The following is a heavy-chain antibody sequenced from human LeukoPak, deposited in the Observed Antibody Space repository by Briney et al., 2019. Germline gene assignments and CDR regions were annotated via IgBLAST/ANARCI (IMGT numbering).Heavy chain of an antibody. Sequence: PGGSLRLSCTASGFTFGDYAMSWVRQAPAKGLEWVDFIRSKASGWTTEYAASVNAPVTISRDDSKSIAYLQMSSLKTEDTAVYYCTRGARLIDYWGQGTLVTVSS. CDR1: GFTFGDYA. CDR2: IRSKASGWTT. V-gene: IGHV3-49*04. J-gene: IGHJ4*02. CDR3: TRGARLIDY.